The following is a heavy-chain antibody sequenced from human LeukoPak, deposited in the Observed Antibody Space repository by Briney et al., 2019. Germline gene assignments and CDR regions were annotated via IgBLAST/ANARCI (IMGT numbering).Heavy chain of an antibody. Sequence: GASVKVSCKASGYTFTGYYMHWVRQAPGQGLEWMGWINPNSGGTNYAQKFQGRVTMTWDTSISTAYMELSSLRSDDTAVYYCARMGGEGVSRYYFDYWGQGTLVTVSS. CDR2: INPNSGGT. CDR3: ARMGGEGVSRYYFDY. J-gene: IGHJ4*02. CDR1: GYTFTGYY. V-gene: IGHV1-2*02. D-gene: IGHD3-16*01.